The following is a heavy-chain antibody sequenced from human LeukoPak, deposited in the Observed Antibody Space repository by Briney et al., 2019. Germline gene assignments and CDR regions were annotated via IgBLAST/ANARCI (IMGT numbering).Heavy chain of an antibody. CDR3: ARHVFYGDYVDY. J-gene: IGHJ4*02. CDR1: GGSISSSSYY. Sequence: SETLSLTCTVSGGSISSSSYYWGWIRQPPGKGLGWIGSIYYSGSTYYNPSLKSRVTISVDTSKNQFSLKLSSVTAADTAVYYCARHVFYGDYVDYWGQGTLVTVSS. CDR2: IYYSGST. V-gene: IGHV4-39*01. D-gene: IGHD4-17*01.